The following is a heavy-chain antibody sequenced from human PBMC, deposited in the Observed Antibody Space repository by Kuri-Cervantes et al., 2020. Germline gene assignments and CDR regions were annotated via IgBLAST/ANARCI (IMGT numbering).Heavy chain of an antibody. CDR3: ARPNPLSAYYYDAFDI. V-gene: IGHV4-34*01. J-gene: IGHJ3*02. CDR1: GGSFSIYY. Sequence: SETLSLTCAVYGGSFSIYYWSWIRQPPGKGLEWIGEINHRGSTYYNPSLKSRVTISIDTSKNQFSLKLSSVTAADTAVYYCARPNPLSAYYYDAFDIWGQGTMVTVSS. D-gene: IGHD3-22*01. CDR2: INHRGST.